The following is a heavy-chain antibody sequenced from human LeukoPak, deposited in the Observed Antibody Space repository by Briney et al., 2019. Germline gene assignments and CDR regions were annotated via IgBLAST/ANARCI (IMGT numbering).Heavy chain of an antibody. CDR3: AGNVLRYFDWSYYFDY. D-gene: IGHD3-9*01. CDR1: GYSISSGYY. J-gene: IGHJ4*02. V-gene: IGHV4-38-2*01. CDR2: IYHSGST. Sequence: PSETLSLTCAVSGYSISSGYYWGWIRQPPGKGLEWIGNIYHSGSTYYNPSLKSRVTISVDTSKNQFSLKLSSVTAADTAVYYCAGNVLRYFDWSYYFDYWGQGTLVTVSS.